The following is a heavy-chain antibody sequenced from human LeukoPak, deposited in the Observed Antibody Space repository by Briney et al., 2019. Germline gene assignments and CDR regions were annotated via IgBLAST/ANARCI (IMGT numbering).Heavy chain of an antibody. J-gene: IGHJ6*02. CDR3: AATITGETGYYYGMDV. CDR1: GFTFTSSA. Sequence: SVKVSCKASGFTFTSSAVQWVRQARGQRLEWIGWIVVGSGNTNYAQKFQERVTITRDMSTSTAYMELSSLRSKDTAVYYCAATITGETGYYYGMDVWGQGTTVTVSS. CDR2: IVVGSGNT. D-gene: IGHD1-20*01. V-gene: IGHV1-58*01.